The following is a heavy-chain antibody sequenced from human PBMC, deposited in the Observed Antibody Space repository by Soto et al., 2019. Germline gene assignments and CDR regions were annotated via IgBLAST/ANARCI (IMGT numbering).Heavy chain of an antibody. CDR3: ARSLLRYFDWLLHYYYYYYMDV. Sequence: VSGKVSCKASGYTFTSYDISWVRQATGQGHEWMGWMNPNSGNTGYAQKFQGRVTMTRNTSISTAYMELSSLRSEDTAVYYCARSLLRYFDWLLHYYYYYYMDVWGKGTTVTVSS. V-gene: IGHV1-8*01. CDR1: GYTFTSYD. CDR2: MNPNSGNT. D-gene: IGHD3-9*01. J-gene: IGHJ6*03.